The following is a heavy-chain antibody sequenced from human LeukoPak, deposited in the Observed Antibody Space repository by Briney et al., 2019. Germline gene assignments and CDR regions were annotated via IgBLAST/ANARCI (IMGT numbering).Heavy chain of an antibody. CDR3: ARVLHKRNYDSSTYYGY. CDR2: ISSSSSTI. J-gene: IGHJ4*02. CDR1: GFTFSSYS. D-gene: IGHD3-22*01. Sequence: GGSLRLSCAASGFTFSSYSMNWFRQAPGKGLEWGSYISSSSSTIYYADSVKGRFTISRDNAKNSLYLQMNSLTAEDTAVYYCARVLHKRNYDSSTYYGYWGQGTLVTVSS. V-gene: IGHV3-48*01.